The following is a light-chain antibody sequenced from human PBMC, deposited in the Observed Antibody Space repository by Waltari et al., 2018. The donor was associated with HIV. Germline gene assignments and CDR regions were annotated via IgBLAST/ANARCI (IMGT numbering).Light chain of an antibody. CDR3: LQSYFPPLS. J-gene: IGKJ3*01. Sequence: IQMTQSPSSLSPSVVDRVTITCRARQSILNYLNWYQQKPGKAPQLLSYSATSLQTGVPSRFSGGGSGTVFTLTISSLQPEDFATYYCLQSYFPPLSFGPGTKLDIK. V-gene: IGKV1-39*01. CDR1: QSILNY. CDR2: SAT.